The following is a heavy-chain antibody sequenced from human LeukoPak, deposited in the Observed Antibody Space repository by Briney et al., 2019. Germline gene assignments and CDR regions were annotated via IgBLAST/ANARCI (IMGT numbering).Heavy chain of an antibody. CDR1: GFTFGDYS. J-gene: IGHJ4*02. V-gene: IGHV3-49*04. CDR3: TRDQTPYY. CDR2: IRSQIYGGTP. Sequence: PGGSLRLSCTGSGFTFGDYSMTWVRQAPGKGLEWVGFIRSQIYGGTPEYSASVKGRFTISRDDSEVVAYLQMNSLKTEDKAVYYCTRDQTPYYWGQGTLVTVSS.